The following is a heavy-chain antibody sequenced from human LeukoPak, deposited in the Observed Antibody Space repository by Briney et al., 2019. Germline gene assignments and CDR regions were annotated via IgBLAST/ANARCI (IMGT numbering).Heavy chain of an antibody. J-gene: IGHJ3*02. CDR3: ARHFDYDSGGDSFDI. CDR1: GGSMSSGTYY. V-gene: IGHV4-61*02. Sequence: PSETLSLTCTVSGGSMSSGTYYWSWIRQPAGKGLEYIGRIFSSGNNNYNPSLKSRVTMSVDTSKNQFSLKLSSVTAADTAVYYCARHFDYDSGGDSFDIWGQGTMVTVSS. D-gene: IGHD3-10*01. CDR2: IFSSGNN.